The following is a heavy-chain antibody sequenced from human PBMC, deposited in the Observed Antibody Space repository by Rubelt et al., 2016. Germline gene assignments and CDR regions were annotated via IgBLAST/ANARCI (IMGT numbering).Heavy chain of an antibody. CDR1: GDSVSSRYYY. Sequence: QLQLQESGPGLVKSSETLSLTCTVSGDSVSSRYYYWGWIRQPPGKGLEWIGTIYFSGSTYSNPSLQTRVAISLDTSKNQSSLGLSSVTASDTALYYCARGGGYGPCLWGQGTLVTVSS. J-gene: IGHJ4*02. V-gene: IGHV4-39*01. CDR3: ARGGGYGPCL. D-gene: IGHD4-17*01. CDR2: IYFSGST.